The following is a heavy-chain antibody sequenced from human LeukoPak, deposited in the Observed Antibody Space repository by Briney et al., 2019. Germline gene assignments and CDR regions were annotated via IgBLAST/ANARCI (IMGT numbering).Heavy chain of an antibody. D-gene: IGHD6-13*01. CDR1: GFTFSSYS. CDR2: ISSSSSYI. V-gene: IGHV3-21*01. J-gene: IGHJ4*02. Sequence: PGGSLRLSCAASGFTFSSYSMNWVRQAPGKGLEWVSSISSSSSYIYYADSVKGRFTISRDNAKNSLYLQMNSLRAEDTAVYYCARVKGGIAAAGNYFDYWGQGTLVTVSS. CDR3: ARVKGGIAAAGNYFDY.